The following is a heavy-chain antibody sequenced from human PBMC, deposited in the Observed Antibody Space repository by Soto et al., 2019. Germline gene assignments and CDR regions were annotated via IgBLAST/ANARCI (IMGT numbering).Heavy chain of an antibody. J-gene: IGHJ6*02. CDR1: GFTFRNYD. CDR2: ISAAVDP. CDR3: ARTDRDFYGLDF. V-gene: IGHV3-13*05. Sequence: VQLVESGGGLVQPGGSLRLSCEASGFTFRNYDMHWVRQGTGKGLEWVSGISAAVDPDYADSVEGRFTISRENAQNSFFLQMNSLRVGDTAVYYGARTDRDFYGLDFGGQGTTVIVSS.